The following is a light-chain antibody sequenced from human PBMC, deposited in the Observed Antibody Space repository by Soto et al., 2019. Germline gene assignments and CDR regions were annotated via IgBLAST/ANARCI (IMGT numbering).Light chain of an antibody. Sequence: QSVLTQPASVSGSPGQSITISCTGTSSDVGGYDYVSCYQQHPGKVPKLMIYDVSSRPSGVSNRFSGSKSGNTASLTISGLQAEDEADYYCSSYASSSTLVFGGGTKLTVL. CDR1: SSDVGGYDY. CDR2: DVS. CDR3: SSYASSSTLV. V-gene: IGLV2-14*01. J-gene: IGLJ2*01.